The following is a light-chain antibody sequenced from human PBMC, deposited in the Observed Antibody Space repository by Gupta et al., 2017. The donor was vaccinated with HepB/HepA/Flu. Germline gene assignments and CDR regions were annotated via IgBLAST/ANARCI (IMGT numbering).Light chain of an antibody. CDR2: WAS. CDR1: QSGLSSSNNRNC. Sequence: DIVMTQTPDSLAVSLGERATIHCKSSQSGLSSSNNRNCLAWYQQKPGQPPKLLIYWASTRESGVPDRFSGGGSGTDFTLTISSLQAEDVAVYYCQQENNCPWTFGQGTXVEIK. CDR3: QQENNCPWT. V-gene: IGKV4-1*01. J-gene: IGKJ1*01.